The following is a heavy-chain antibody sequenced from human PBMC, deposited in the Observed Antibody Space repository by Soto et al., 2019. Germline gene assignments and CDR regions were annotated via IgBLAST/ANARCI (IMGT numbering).Heavy chain of an antibody. CDR3: ARATLSNYYHYYGMDV. CDR1: GYSFTSYW. V-gene: IGHV5-51*01. CDR2: INPGDSET. J-gene: IGHJ6*02. D-gene: IGHD1-26*01. Sequence: PGDSLKISCKGSGYSFTSYWIGWVRQMPGKGLEGMGIINPGDSETRYSPSFQGQVTISADKSISTAYLQWSSLKASDTAMYYCARATLSNYYHYYGMDVWGQGTTVTVSS.